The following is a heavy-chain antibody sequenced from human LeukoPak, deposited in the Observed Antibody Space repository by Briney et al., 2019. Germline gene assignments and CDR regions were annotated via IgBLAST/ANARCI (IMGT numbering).Heavy chain of an antibody. J-gene: IGHJ4*02. CDR1: GSMFSTYG. V-gene: IGHV3-30*02. CDR3: TSLGTV. Sequence: GGSLRLSCAASGSMFSTYGMHWVRQAPGKGLEWVAFIRKDGTSEYYKDSVKGRFTISRYNSKNIMYLQMNSLRVEDTAMYYCTSLGTVWGQGTLVTVSS. D-gene: IGHD4-17*01. CDR2: IRKDGTSE.